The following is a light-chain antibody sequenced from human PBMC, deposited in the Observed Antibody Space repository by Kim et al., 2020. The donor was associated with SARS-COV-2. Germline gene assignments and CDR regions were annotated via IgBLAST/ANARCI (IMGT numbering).Light chain of an antibody. V-gene: IGKV1-17*03. Sequence: DTQMTQSPSAMSASVGDRVTITCRASHDIYTYLAWFQQKPGKVPKRLISGASRLQSGVPSRFSGSGSGAEFTLTISNLQPEDVATYYCLHHKDYPYTFGQGTKVDIK. J-gene: IGKJ1*01. CDR1: HDIYTY. CDR3: LHHKDYPYT. CDR2: GAS.